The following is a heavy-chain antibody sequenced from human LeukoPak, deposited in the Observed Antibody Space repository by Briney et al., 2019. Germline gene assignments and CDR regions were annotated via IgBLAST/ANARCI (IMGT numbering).Heavy chain of an antibody. Sequence: GGSLRLSCAASGFTFNDYAMNWVRQAPGKGLEWVSFISEGGAKRFYSDSVKGRFTISRENSKNTLYLQMNSLRAEDTAIYYCAKCSACYYNDAFDIWGRGTMVTVSS. V-gene: IGHV3-23*01. CDR3: AKCSACYYNDAFDI. J-gene: IGHJ3*02. D-gene: IGHD3-10*02. CDR2: ISEGGAKR. CDR1: GFTFNDYA.